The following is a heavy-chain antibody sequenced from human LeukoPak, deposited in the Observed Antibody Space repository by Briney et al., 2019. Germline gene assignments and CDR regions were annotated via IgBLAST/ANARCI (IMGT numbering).Heavy chain of an antibody. Sequence: GGSLRLSCAASGFTFNTYWMHWVRQTPGKGLEYVSGISNNGGSTYYANSVKGRFTISRDNSKNTLYLQMGSLRAEDMAVYYCARGARGVVVITSNFDNWGQGTLVTVSS. J-gene: IGHJ4*02. CDR1: GFTFNTYW. CDR3: ARGARGVVVITSNFDN. V-gene: IGHV3-64*01. CDR2: ISNNGGST. D-gene: IGHD3-22*01.